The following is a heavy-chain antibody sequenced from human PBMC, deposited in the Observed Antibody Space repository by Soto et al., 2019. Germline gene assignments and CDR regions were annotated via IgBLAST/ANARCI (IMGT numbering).Heavy chain of an antibody. CDR1: GYSVSSNSAA. V-gene: IGHV6-1*01. CDR3: AGTTSHQWYYMDV. Sequence: LSQTLSLTCAISGYSVSSNSAAWNWIRLSPSRGLEWLARTYYRSRWYNDYAVSARSRITVNPDTSKNQFSLQLTSVTPEDTAVYYCAGTTSHQWYYMDVWGKGTTVTVSS. J-gene: IGHJ6*03. D-gene: IGHD1-7*01. CDR2: TYYRSRWYN.